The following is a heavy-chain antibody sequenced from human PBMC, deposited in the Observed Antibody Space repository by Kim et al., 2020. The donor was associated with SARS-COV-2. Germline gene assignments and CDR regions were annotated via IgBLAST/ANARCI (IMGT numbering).Heavy chain of an antibody. J-gene: IGHJ2*01. Sequence: SETLSLTCTVSGGSISSYCWSWIRQPPGKGLEWIGYIYYSGSTNYNPSLKSRVTISVDTSKNQFSLKLSSLPAAATAVYSCAGDNREWLQYTANLYFEL. CDR1: GGSISSYC. CDR3: AGDNREWLQYTANLYFEL. V-gene: IGHV4-59*01. CDR2: IYYSGST. D-gene: IGHD3-3*01.